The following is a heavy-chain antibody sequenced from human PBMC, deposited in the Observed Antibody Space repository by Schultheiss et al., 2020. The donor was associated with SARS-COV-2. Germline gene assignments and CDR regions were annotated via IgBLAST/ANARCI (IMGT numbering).Heavy chain of an antibody. D-gene: IGHD2-2*01. Sequence: SETLSLTCAVSGYSISSGYYWSWIRQPPGKGLEWIGYIYYSGSTYYNPSLKSRVTISVDTSKNQFSLKLSSVTAADTAVYYCAREWYCSSTSCYGIHAFDIWGQGTMVTVSS. CDR1: GYSISSGYY. J-gene: IGHJ3*02. V-gene: IGHV4-30-4*01. CDR2: IYYSGST. CDR3: AREWYCSSTSCYGIHAFDI.